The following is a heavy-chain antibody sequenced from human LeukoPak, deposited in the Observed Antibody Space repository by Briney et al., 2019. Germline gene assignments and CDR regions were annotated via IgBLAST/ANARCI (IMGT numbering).Heavy chain of an antibody. V-gene: IGHV1-69*05. J-gene: IGHJ4*02. D-gene: IGHD3-16*02. CDR1: GGTFSSYA. CDR2: IIPIFGTA. CDR3: ARADWGSYRYLLGY. Sequence: EASVKVSCKASGGTFSSYAISWVRQAPGQGLEWMGGIIPIFGTANYAQKFQGRVTITTDESTSTAHMELSSLRSEDTAVYYCARADWGSYRYLLGYWGQGTLVTVSS.